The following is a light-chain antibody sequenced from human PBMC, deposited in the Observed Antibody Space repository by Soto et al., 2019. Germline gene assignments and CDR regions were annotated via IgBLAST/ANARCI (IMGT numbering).Light chain of an antibody. CDR3: QQYNDYSW. CDR1: QSIGNW. V-gene: IGKV1-5*03. J-gene: IGKJ1*01. CDR2: QAS. Sequence: DIQMTQSPSTLSASVGDRVTITCRASQSIGNWLAWYQQKPGEAPKLLIYQASNLESGVPSRFSGSGSGTEFTLTINSLQPDDFATYYCQQYNDYSWFGQGTKVEIK.